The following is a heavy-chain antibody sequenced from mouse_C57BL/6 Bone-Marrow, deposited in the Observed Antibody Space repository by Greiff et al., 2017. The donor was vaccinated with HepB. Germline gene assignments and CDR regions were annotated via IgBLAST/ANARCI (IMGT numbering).Heavy chain of an antibody. V-gene: IGHV1-62-2*01. D-gene: IGHD3-2*01. Sequence: VKLMESGAELVKPGASVKLSCKASGYTFTEYTIHWVKQRSGQGLEWIGWFYPGSGSIKYNEKFKDKATLTADKSSSTVYMELSRLTSEDSAVYFCARREVSDSSGSWFAYWGQGTLVTVSA. CDR1: GYTFTEYT. CDR3: ARREVSDSSGSWFAY. J-gene: IGHJ3*01. CDR2: FYPGSGSI.